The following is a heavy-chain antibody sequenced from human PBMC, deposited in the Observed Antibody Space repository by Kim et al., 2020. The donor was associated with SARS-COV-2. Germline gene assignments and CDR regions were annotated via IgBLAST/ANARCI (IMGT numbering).Heavy chain of an antibody. CDR2: ISSSGSTI. V-gene: IGHV3-11*04. CDR3: AREVPYSNGWCKANYFDY. Sequence: GGSLRLSCAASGFTFSDYYMSWIRQAPGKGLEWVSYISSSGSTIYYADSVKGRFTISRDNGKNSLYLQMNSLRAEDTAVYYCAREVPYSNGWCKANYFDYGGQGNLVSIYS. J-gene: IGHJ4*02. CDR1: GFTFSDYY. D-gene: IGHD6-19*01.